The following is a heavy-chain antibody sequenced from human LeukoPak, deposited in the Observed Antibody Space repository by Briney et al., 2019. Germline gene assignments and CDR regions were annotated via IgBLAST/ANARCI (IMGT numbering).Heavy chain of an antibody. Sequence: GGSLRLSCAASGFTFSTYVMTWVRQAPGKGLEWVSGISGSGGSTYYADSVKGRFTISRDNSKNTLYLQMNRLRAEDTAVYYCAKGRRSYSSSWPKAPFDYWGQGTLVTVSS. J-gene: IGHJ4*02. CDR3: AKGRRSYSSSWPKAPFDY. D-gene: IGHD6-13*01. CDR1: GFTFSTYV. V-gene: IGHV3-23*01. CDR2: ISGSGGST.